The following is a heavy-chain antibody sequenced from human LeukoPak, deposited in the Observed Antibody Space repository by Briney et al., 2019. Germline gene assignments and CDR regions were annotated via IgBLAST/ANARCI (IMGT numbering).Heavy chain of an antibody. CDR2: IDSSGSTI. D-gene: IGHD1-14*01. CDR3: ATGSLPGGFDH. J-gene: IGHJ4*02. V-gene: IGHV3-48*03. CDR1: GFTFTNFQ. Sequence: GGSLRLSCAASGFTFTNFQMNWVRQAPGKTLEWVSSIDSSGSTIYYGDSVKGRFTISRDNAKNSLDLQMDSLRAEDTAVYYCATGSLPGGFDHWGQGTLVTVSS.